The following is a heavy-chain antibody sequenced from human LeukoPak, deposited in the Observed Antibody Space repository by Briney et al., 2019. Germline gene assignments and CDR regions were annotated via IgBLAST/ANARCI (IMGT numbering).Heavy chain of an antibody. D-gene: IGHD5-12*01. CDR2: INHSGST. J-gene: IGHJ4*02. CDR3: ARGRPLEWLRPRHPKLYYFDY. Sequence: KPSETLSLTCAVYGGSFSGYYWSWIRQPPGKGLEWIGEINHSGSTNYNPSLKSRVTISVDTSKNQFSLKLSSVTAADTAVYYCARGRPLEWLRPRHPKLYYFDYWGQGTLVTVSS. CDR1: GGSFSGYY. V-gene: IGHV4-34*01.